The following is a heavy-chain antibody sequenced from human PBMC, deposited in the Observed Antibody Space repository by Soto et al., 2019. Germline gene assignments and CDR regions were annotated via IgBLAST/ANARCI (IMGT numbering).Heavy chain of an antibody. D-gene: IGHD3-9*01. J-gene: IGHJ6*02. CDR3: ARTPIRYVDWYYNMVV. Sequence: SGPTLVNPTQTLTLTCTFSGFSLSTSGMCMSWIRQPPGKALEWLALIDLDDEKFYSTSLKTRLTISKDTSKNQVVLTMTNMEPVDTATYYCARTPIRYVDWYYNMVVWGPGTTVTVSS. V-gene: IGHV2-70*01. CDR2: IDLDDEK. CDR1: GFSLSTSGMC.